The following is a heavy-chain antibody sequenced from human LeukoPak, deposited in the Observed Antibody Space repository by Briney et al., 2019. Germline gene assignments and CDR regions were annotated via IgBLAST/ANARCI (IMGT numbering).Heavy chain of an antibody. CDR2: LSYSGST. J-gene: IGHJ6*02. V-gene: IGHV4-59*01. Sequence: SETLSLTCTVSGGSINNYYWSWIRHPPGKGLECIGYLSYSGSTTYNPSFKSRVTISVAASKNQFSLMLNSVTAADTAVYYCARDRKGGSSGSYYNYGMDVWGQGTTVTVSS. CDR1: GGSINNYY. CDR3: ARDRKGGSSGSYYNYGMDV. D-gene: IGHD3-10*01.